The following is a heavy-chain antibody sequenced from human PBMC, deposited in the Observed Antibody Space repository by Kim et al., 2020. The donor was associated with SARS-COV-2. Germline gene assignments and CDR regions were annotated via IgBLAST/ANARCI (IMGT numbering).Heavy chain of an antibody. V-gene: IGHV4-34*01. J-gene: IGHJ4*02. CDR2: INHSGST. Sequence: SETLSLTCAVYGGSFSGYYWSWIRQPPGKGLEWIGEINHSGSTNYNPSLKSRVTISVDTSKNQFSLKLSSVTAADTAVYYCARGRGTMIVVSWGQGTLVTVSS. CDR1: GGSFSGYY. CDR3: ARGRGTMIVVS. D-gene: IGHD3-22*01.